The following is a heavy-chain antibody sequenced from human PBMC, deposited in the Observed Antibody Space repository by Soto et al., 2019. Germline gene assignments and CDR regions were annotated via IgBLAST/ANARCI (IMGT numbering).Heavy chain of an antibody. J-gene: IGHJ4*02. CDR2: IIPILGIA. D-gene: IGHD3-9*01. V-gene: IGHV1-69*02. CDR3: ARSGFDHSDRELDY. CDR1: GGTFSSYT. Sequence: QVQLVQSGAEVKKPGSSVKVSCKASGGTFSSYTISWVRQDPGQGLEWMGRIIPILGIANYAQKFQGRVTITADKSTSTAYMELSSLRSEDTAVYYCARSGFDHSDRELDYWVQGTLVTVSS.